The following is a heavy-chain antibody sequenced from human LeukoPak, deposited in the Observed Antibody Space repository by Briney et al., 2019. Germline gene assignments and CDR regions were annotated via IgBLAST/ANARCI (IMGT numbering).Heavy chain of an antibody. V-gene: IGHV4-59*12. D-gene: IGHD2-21*02. CDR3: ARRRLHFDY. Sequence: SETLSLTCTVSGGSISSYYWSWIRQPPGKGLEWIGYIYYSGSTNYNPSLKSRVTISVDKSKNQFSLKLSSVTAADTAVYYCARRRLHFDYWGQGTLVTVSS. CDR1: GGSISSYY. CDR2: IYYSGST. J-gene: IGHJ4*02.